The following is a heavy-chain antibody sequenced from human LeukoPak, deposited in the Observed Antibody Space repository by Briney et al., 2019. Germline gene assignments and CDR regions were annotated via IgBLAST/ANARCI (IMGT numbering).Heavy chain of an antibody. CDR1: VFTFSDYY. CDR2: TSSSGRTI. Sequence: GGSLRLSCAASVFTFSDYYMTWIRQAPGKGLEWVSYTSSSGRTIYYADSVKGRFTISRDNAKSSLFLQMNSLRAEDTAVYYCAKGDTTWELPHDYWGQGTLVTVSS. J-gene: IGHJ4*02. D-gene: IGHD1-26*01. CDR3: AKGDTTWELPHDY. V-gene: IGHV3-11*01.